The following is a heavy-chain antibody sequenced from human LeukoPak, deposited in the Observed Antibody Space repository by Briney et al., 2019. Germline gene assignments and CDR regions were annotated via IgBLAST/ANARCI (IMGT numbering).Heavy chain of an antibody. J-gene: IGHJ4*02. CDR3: ARARSGWSYFDY. CDR1: GFTFSSYA. D-gene: IGHD6-19*01. V-gene: IGHV3-23*01. CDR2: ISGSGGST. Sequence: GGSLRLSCAASGFTFSSYAMSWVRQAPGKGLEWVSAISGSGGSTYYADSVKGRFTISRDNSKNTLYLQMNSLRAEDTAVYYCARARSGWSYFDYWGQGTLVTVPS.